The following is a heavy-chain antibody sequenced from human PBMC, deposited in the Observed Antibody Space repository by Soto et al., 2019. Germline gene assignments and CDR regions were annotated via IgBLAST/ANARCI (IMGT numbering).Heavy chain of an antibody. D-gene: IGHD4-4*01. CDR1: GFTFSSYA. J-gene: IGHJ4*02. CDR3: AKDRGTTVRRVWDY. CDR2: ISGGGDST. Sequence: GGSLRLSCEASGFTFSSYAMSWVRQAPGKGLEWVSGISGGGDSTNYADSVKGRFTISRDNSKNTLYLQMNSLRADDTAVYYCAKDRGTTVRRVWDYWGQGLLVTVSS. V-gene: IGHV3-23*01.